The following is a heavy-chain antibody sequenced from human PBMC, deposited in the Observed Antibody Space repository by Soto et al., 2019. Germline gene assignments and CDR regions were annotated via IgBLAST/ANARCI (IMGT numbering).Heavy chain of an antibody. J-gene: IGHJ6*02. Sequence: QVQLVQSGAEVKKPGSSVKVSCKASGGTFSSYAISWVRQAPGQGLEWMGGIIPIFGTANYAQKFQGRVTITADKSTSTAYMELSSLRSEDTAVYYCARDYYDSSYYYYDGMDVWGQGTTVTVSS. CDR3: ARDYYDSSYYYYDGMDV. D-gene: IGHD3-22*01. CDR2: IIPIFGTA. V-gene: IGHV1-69*06. CDR1: GGTFSSYA.